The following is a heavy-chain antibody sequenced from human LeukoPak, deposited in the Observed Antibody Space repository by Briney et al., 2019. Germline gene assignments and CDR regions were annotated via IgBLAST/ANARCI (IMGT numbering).Heavy chain of an antibody. CDR3: ARDPWGDRFDY. D-gene: IGHD3-16*01. J-gene: IGHJ4*02. CDR2: ISGSGGST. V-gene: IGHV3-23*01. Sequence: GGSLRLSCAASGFTFSSYGMSWVRQAPGKGLEWVSAISGSGGSTYYADSVKGRFTISRDNSKNTLYLQMNSLRAEDTAVYYCARDPWGDRFDYWGQGTLVTVSS. CDR1: GFTFSSYG.